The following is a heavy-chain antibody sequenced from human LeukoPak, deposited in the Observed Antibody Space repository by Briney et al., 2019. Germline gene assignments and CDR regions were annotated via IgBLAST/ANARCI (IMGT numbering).Heavy chain of an antibody. D-gene: IGHD3-10*01. V-gene: IGHV3-30*02. J-gene: IGHJ6*03. CDR2: IRYDGSNK. CDR1: GFTFSSYG. Sequence: GGSLRLSCAAPGFTFSSYGMHWVRQAPGKGLEWVAFIRYDGSNKYYADSVKGRFTISRDNSKNTLYLQMNSLRAEDTAVYYCAKDQLWFGEFSYMDVWGKGTTVTVSS. CDR3: AKDQLWFGEFSYMDV.